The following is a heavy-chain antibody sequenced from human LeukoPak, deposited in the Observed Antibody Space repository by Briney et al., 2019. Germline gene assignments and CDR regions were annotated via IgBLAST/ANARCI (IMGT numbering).Heavy chain of an antibody. D-gene: IGHD2-2*01. J-gene: IGHJ5*02. CDR3: ARDPGRHCSSTSCYRAWTFDP. CDR1: GGSISSGGYY. CDR2: IYYSGST. V-gene: IGHV4-30-4*01. Sequence: PSETLSLTCAVSGGSISSGGYYWSWIRQPPGKGLEWIGYIYYSGSTYYNPSLKSRVTISVDTSKNQFSLKLSSVTAADTAVYYCARDPGRHCSSTSCYRAWTFDPWGQGTLVTVSS.